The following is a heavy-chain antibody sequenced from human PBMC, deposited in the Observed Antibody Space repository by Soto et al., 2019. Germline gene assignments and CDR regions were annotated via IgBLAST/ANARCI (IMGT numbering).Heavy chain of an antibody. Sequence: EVQLVESGGGLVQPGGSLRLSCAASGFTFSSYEMNWVRQAPGKGLERVSYISSSGSTIYYADSVKGRFTISRDNAKNSLYLQMNSLRAEDTAVYYCARDVRYSSSWYYFDYWGQGTLVTVSS. CDR3: ARDVRYSSSWYYFDY. J-gene: IGHJ4*02. CDR2: ISSSGSTI. D-gene: IGHD6-13*01. CDR1: GFTFSSYE. V-gene: IGHV3-48*03.